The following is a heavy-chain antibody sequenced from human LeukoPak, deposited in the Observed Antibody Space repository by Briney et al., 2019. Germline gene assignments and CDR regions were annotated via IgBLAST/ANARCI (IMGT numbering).Heavy chain of an antibody. J-gene: IGHJ4*02. D-gene: IGHD3-10*01. Sequence: PSETLSLTCTVSGGSISNYYWSWIRQPPGKGLEWIGYIYYSGSTNYNPSLKSRVTISVDTSKNQFSLKLNSVTAAATAVYYCARRAYGSGSFNRYYFDYWGQGTLVAVSS. CDR2: IYYSGST. V-gene: IGHV4-59*08. CDR3: ARRAYGSGSFNRYYFDY. CDR1: GGSISNYY.